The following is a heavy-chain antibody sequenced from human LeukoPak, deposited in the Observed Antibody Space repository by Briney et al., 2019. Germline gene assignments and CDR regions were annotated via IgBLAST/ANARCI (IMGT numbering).Heavy chain of an antibody. CDR3: ARDDYGDYYFDY. CDR2: IDSDGSNT. D-gene: IGHD4-17*01. V-gene: IGHV3-74*01. Sequence: QPGGSLRLSCAASGFTFSSYWMHWVRQAPGKGLVWVSRIDSDGSNTSYADSVKGRFTVSRDNAKNTPYLQMNSLRAEDTAVYYCARDDYGDYYFDYWGQGTLVTVSS. J-gene: IGHJ4*02. CDR1: GFTFSSYW.